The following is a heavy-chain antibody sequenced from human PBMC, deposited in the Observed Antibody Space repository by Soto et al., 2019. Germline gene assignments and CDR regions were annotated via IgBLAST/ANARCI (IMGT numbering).Heavy chain of an antibody. Sequence: VGSLRLSCAASGFTFITYAMSWVRQAPGKGLEWVSGISGSGGSTNYADSVKGRFTISRDNSKNTLYLQMNSLRAEDTAVYYCAKAVAGDWYFDLWGRGTLVTVSS. D-gene: IGHD6-19*01. J-gene: IGHJ2*01. CDR3: AKAVAGDWYFDL. V-gene: IGHV3-23*01. CDR2: ISGSGGST. CDR1: GFTFITYA.